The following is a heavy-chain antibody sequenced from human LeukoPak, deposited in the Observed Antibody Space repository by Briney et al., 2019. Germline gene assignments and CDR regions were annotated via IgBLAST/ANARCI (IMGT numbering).Heavy chain of an antibody. Sequence: GGSLRLSCAASGFTFRTYCMSWVRQAPGKGLEWVAFIRYDGSNKYYADSVKGRFTISRDNSKNTLYLQMNSLRAEDTAVYYCARVKVPYDSSGYYPSALDYWGQGTLVTVSS. CDR3: ARVKVPYDSSGYYPSALDY. CDR2: IRYDGSNK. V-gene: IGHV3-30*02. CDR1: GFTFRTYC. J-gene: IGHJ4*02. D-gene: IGHD3-22*01.